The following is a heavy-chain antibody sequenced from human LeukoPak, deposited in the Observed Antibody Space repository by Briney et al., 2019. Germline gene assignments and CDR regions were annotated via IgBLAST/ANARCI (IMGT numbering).Heavy chain of an antibody. CDR3: AKDIYWRQHPGSRFDY. CDR2: ISWNSGSI. J-gene: IGHJ4*02. Sequence: GGSLRLSCAASGFTFYDYAMHWVRQAPGKGLEWVSGISWNSGSIGYADSVKGRFTISRDNAKNSLYLQMNSLRAEDTALYYCAKDIYWRQHPGSRFDYWGQGTLVTVSS. D-gene: IGHD2-15*01. V-gene: IGHV3-9*01. CDR1: GFTFYDYA.